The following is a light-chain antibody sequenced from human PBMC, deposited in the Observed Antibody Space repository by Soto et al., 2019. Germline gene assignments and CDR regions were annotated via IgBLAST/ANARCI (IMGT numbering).Light chain of an antibody. Sequence: DIQMTQSPSTLSGSVGDRVTITCRASQTISSWLAWYQQKPGKAPKLLIYKASTLKSGVPSRFNGSGSGKEFPLTISRPQTDDFATYYCQQYNSYSEAFGKGTKV. CDR3: QQYNSYSEA. CDR1: QTISSW. J-gene: IGKJ1*01. V-gene: IGKV1-5*03. CDR2: KAS.